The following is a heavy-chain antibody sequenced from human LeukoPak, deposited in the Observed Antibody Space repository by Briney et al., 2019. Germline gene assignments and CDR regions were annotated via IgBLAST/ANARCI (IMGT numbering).Heavy chain of an antibody. D-gene: IGHD3-16*01. CDR3: AGAPRQASIGGLDY. CDR2: IYYTGAT. Sequence: PSETLSLTSTVPGGSIGSSTYYWGWIRQPPGKGLEWLGAIYYTGATYSNPSLRSRVTVSVATSKNHFSLKLKSVTTADTALYYCAGAPRQASIGGLDYWGQGTLVTVSS. CDR1: GGSIGSSTYY. J-gene: IGHJ4*02. V-gene: IGHV4-39*02.